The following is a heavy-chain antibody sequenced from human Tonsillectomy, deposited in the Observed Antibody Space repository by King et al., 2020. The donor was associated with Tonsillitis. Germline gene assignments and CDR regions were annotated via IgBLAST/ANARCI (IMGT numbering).Heavy chain of an antibody. Sequence: QLQESGPGLVKPSETLSLTCTVSGGSISSYYWSWIRQPPGKGLEWIGYIYYSGSTNYNPSLKSRVTISVDTSKNQFPLKLSSVTAADTAVYYCAIAAAGMDYWGQGTLVTVSS. D-gene: IGHD6-13*01. CDR2: IYYSGST. V-gene: IGHV4-59*08. CDR1: GGSISSYY. CDR3: AIAAAGMDY. J-gene: IGHJ4*02.